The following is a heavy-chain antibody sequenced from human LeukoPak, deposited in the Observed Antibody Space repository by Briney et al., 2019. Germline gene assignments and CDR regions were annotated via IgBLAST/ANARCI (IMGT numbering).Heavy chain of an antibody. CDR3: ARGGDFDY. CDR2: ISYSGST. Sequence: SETLSLTCSVSGGSISSGSYYWSSIRQPPGKGLEWIGYISYSGSTYYNPSLKSRVTISVDRSKNQFSLKLSSVTAADAAVYYCARGGDFDYWGQGTLVTVSS. J-gene: IGHJ4*02. V-gene: IGHV4-61*01. D-gene: IGHD3-10*01. CDR1: GGSISSGSYY.